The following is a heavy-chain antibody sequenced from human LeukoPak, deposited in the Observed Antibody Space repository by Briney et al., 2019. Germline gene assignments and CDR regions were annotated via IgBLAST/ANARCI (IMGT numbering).Heavy chain of an antibody. CDR3: ARDYKYAFDN. D-gene: IGHD5-24*01. V-gene: IGHV3-48*01. Sequence: GGSLRLSCAASVFTFSDYSMNWARQAPGKGVEWISYIGIDSGNTNYADSVKGRFTISGDKAKHSLYLQMNSLRVEDTAVYYCARDYKYAFDNWGQGTLVTVSS. J-gene: IGHJ4*02. CDR1: VFTFSDYS. CDR2: IGIDSGNT.